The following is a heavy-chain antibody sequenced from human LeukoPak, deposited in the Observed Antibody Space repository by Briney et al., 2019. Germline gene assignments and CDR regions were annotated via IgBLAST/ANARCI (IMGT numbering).Heavy chain of an antibody. D-gene: IGHD3-22*01. V-gene: IGHV4-31*03. Sequence: SQTLSLTCTVSGDSINSGGYFWSWIRQHPGKGLEWIGYIYYSGSTYYNPSLKSRVTISVDTSKNQFSLKLSSVTAADTAVYYCTRDGPRSSGYPDNWGQGTLVTVSS. J-gene: IGHJ4*02. CDR3: TRDGPRSSGYPDN. CDR2: IYYSGST. CDR1: GDSINSGGYF.